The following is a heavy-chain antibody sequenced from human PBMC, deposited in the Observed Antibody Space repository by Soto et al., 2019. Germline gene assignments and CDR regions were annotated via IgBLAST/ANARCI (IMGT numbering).Heavy chain of an antibody. CDR3: ASSSLYGMDV. CDR2: IYYSGNT. Sequence: SETLSLTRTVSGGSMSSYYWSWIRQPPGKGLEWIGYIYYSGNTYYNPSLKSRLIISIDTSKNQFSLKVGSVTAADTAVYYCASSSLYGMDVWGQGTTVTVSS. V-gene: IGHV4-59*08. CDR1: GGSMSSYY. J-gene: IGHJ6*02.